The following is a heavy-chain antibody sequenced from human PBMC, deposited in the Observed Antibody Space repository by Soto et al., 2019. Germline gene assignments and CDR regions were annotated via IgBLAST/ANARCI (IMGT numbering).Heavy chain of an antibody. Sequence: GGSLRLSCAASGFTFSSYAMNWVRQAPGKGLEWVSSISGSGGSTHYADSVKGRFTISRDNSKNTLYLEMNSLRAEDTAVYYCARESEDLTSNFDYWGQGTLVTVSS. V-gene: IGHV3-23*01. J-gene: IGHJ4*02. CDR3: ARESEDLTSNFDY. CDR1: GFTFSSYA. CDR2: ISGSGGST.